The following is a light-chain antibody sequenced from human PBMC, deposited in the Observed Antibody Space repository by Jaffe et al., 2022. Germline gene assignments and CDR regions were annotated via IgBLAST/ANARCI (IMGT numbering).Light chain of an antibody. Sequence: SYELTQPPSVSVSPGQTASITCSGDKLGDKYACWYQQKPGQSPVLVIYQDSKRPSGIPERFSGSNSGNTATLTISGTQAMDEADYYCQAWDSSHYVFGTGTKVTVL. CDR2: QDS. CDR3: QAWDSSHYV. J-gene: IGLJ1*01. CDR1: KLGDKY. V-gene: IGLV3-1*01.